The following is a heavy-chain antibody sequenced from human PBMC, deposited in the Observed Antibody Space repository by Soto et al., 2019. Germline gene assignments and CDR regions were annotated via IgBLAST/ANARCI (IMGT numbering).Heavy chain of an antibody. CDR2: IYYSRST. CDR1: GDSIRNGDYC. J-gene: IGHJ5*02. D-gene: IGHD2-15*01. V-gene: IGHV4-30-4*08. Sequence: TLSLTCTVSGDSIRNGDYCWSWIRLAPGKGPVWVGHIYYSRSTYDNPAGKRRATISVDRSKNQFSLNLNSVTAADTAVYCWARVVEQGPYYNWFGPWSQGTLVTVSS. CDR3: ARVVEQGPYYNWFGP.